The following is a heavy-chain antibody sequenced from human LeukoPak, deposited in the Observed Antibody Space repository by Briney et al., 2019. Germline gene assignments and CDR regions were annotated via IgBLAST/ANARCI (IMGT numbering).Heavy chain of an antibody. J-gene: IGHJ6*03. CDR2: IIPIFGTA. CDR1: GGTFSSYA. V-gene: IGHV1-69*05. Sequence: SVKVSCKASGGTFSSYAISWVRQAPGQGLEWMGRIIPIFGTANYAQKFQGRVTITTDESTSTAYMELSSLRSEDTAVYYCARGGYSGYDYYHYYYMDVWGKGTTVTVSS. CDR3: ARGGYSGYDYYHYYYMDV. D-gene: IGHD5-12*01.